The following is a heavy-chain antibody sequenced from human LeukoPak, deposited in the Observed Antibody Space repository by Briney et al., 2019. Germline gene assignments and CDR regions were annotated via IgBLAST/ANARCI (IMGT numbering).Heavy chain of an antibody. CDR2: ISWDGGST. CDR3: AKDRRSSIVATSMDV. CDR1: GFTFDDYT. D-gene: IGHD5-12*01. V-gene: IGHV3-43*01. J-gene: IGHJ6*04. Sequence: GGSLRLSCAASGFTFDDYTMHWVRQAPGKGLEWVSLISWDGGSTYYADSGKGRFTISRDNSKNSLYLQMNSLRTEDTALYYCAKDRRSSIVATSMDVWGKGTTVTVSS.